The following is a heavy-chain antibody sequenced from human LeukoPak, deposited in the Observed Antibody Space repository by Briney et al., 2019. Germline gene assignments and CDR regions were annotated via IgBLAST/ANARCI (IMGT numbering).Heavy chain of an antibody. V-gene: IGHV3-21*04. CDR1: GFTFSSYS. CDR2: ISSSSSYI. J-gene: IGHJ4*02. D-gene: IGHD3-22*01. CDR3: AKENWVYNWKYDSSGSGINY. Sequence: PGGSLRLSCAASGFTFSSYSMNWVRQAPGKGLEWVSSISSSSSYIYYADSVKGRFTISRDNAKNSLYLQMNSRRAEDTAVDYCAKENWVYNWKYDSSGSGINYWGQGTRVTVSS.